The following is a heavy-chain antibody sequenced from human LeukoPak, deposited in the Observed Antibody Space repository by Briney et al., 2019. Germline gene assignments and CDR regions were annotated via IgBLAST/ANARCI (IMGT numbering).Heavy chain of an antibody. D-gene: IGHD5-24*01. CDR3: ARGLRDGFDLYYFDY. CDR1: GGSISSGDYS. Sequence: PSETLSLTCTVSGGSISSGDYSWSWIRQPPGKGLEWIGYIYYSGSTYYNPSLKSRVTISVYTSKNQFSLKLSSVTAADTAVYYCARGLRDGFDLYYFDYWGQGTLVTVSS. CDR2: IYYSGST. J-gene: IGHJ4*02. V-gene: IGHV4-30-4*01.